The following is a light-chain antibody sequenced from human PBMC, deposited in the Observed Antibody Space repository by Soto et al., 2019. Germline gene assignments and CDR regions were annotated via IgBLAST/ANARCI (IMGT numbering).Light chain of an antibody. CDR2: AAS. Sequence: IQMTQSPSFLSASVGDRATITCLASQAISNYLNWYQQRPGQAPKLLIYAASNLYTGVPSRFSGSRSGTEFTLTISSLQPEDFASYYCLQDYGDSWTFGQGTKVDIK. CDR1: QAISNY. J-gene: IGKJ1*01. V-gene: IGKV1-6*01. CDR3: LQDYGDSWT.